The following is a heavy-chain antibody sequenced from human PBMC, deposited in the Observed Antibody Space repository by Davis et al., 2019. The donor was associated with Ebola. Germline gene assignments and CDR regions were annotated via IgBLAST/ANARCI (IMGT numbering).Heavy chain of an antibody. J-gene: IGHJ4*02. CDR1: GFTFSSYS. CDR3: AKRIVGATRPFDY. Sequence: GESLKISCAASGFTFSSYSMNWVRQAPGKGLEWVSYISSSSSTIYYADSVKGRFTISRDNAKNSLYLQMNSLRAEDTAVYYCAKRIVGATRPFDYWGQGTLVTVSS. V-gene: IGHV3-48*01. CDR2: ISSSSSTI. D-gene: IGHD1-26*01.